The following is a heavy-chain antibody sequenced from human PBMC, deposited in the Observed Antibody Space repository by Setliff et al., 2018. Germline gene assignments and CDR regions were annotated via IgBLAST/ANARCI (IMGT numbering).Heavy chain of an antibody. J-gene: IGHJ4*02. V-gene: IGHV1-18*01. Sequence: GASVKVSCKVPADSDISYGISWLRQAPGQGPEWMGWISVYNGGTSYAQQFQGRVTITMDTSTNTAYMELRSLRSDDTAVYYCARGPLDFVVLPTAGKFDYWGQGTLVTVSS. CDR1: ADSDISYG. D-gene: IGHD2-15*01. CDR2: ISVYNGGT. CDR3: ARGPLDFVVLPTAGKFDY.